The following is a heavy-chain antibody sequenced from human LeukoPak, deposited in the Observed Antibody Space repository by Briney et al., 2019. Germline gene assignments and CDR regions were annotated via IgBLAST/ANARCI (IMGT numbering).Heavy chain of an antibody. CDR2: FSGGGDS. J-gene: IGHJ4*02. V-gene: IGHV3-23*01. CDR3: AKEVDRHFDLKY. Sequence: GGSLRLSCAASGFTSGIYAMSWVRQAPGKGLEWVSAFSGGGDSFYADSVKGRFTISRDTSNKILYLRMSSLRAEDTAVYYCAKEVDRHFDLKYWDQGALVTVSS. D-gene: IGHD3-22*01. CDR1: GFTSGIYA.